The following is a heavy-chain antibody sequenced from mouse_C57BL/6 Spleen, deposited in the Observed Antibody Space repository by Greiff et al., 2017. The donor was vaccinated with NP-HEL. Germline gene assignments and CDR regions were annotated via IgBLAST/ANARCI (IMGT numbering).Heavy chain of an antibody. V-gene: IGHV5-17*01. CDR3: ARGNTTVVEDAMDY. D-gene: IGHD1-1*01. Sequence: DVMLVESGGGLVKPGGSLKLSCAASGFTFSDYGMHWVRQAPEKGLEWVAYISSGSSTIYYADTVKGRFTISRDNAKNTLFLQMTSLRSEDTAMYYCARGNTTVVEDAMDYWGQGTSVTVSS. J-gene: IGHJ4*01. CDR1: GFTFSDYG. CDR2: ISSGSSTI.